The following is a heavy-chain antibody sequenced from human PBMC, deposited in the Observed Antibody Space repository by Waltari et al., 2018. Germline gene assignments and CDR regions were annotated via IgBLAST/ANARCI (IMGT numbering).Heavy chain of an antibody. CDR3: APLPLAYCGGDCYPRYYRDY. J-gene: IGHJ4*02. Sequence: EVQLLESGGGLVQPGGSLRLSCAASGFTFSSYAMSWVRQAPGKGLEWVSVILGVGNNQYADAVKGRFTSSRDNLKNALYLQMNSLRAGDTAVYYCAPLPLAYCGGDCYPRYYRDYWGQGTLVTVSS. CDR2: ILGVGNN. V-gene: IGHV3-23*03. D-gene: IGHD2-21*01. CDR1: GFTFSSYA.